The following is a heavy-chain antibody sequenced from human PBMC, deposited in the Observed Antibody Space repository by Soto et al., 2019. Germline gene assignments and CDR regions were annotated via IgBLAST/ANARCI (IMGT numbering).Heavy chain of an antibody. CDR2: ISGSGGST. D-gene: IGHD2-2*01. V-gene: IGHV3-23*01. CDR3: AKDRGVVVPAAIPMGSMDV. Sequence: GGSLRLSCAASGFTFSSYAMSWVRQAPGKGLEWVSAISGSGGSTYYADSVKGRFTISRDNSKNTLYLQMNSLRAEDTAVYYCAKDRGVVVPAAIPMGSMDVWGQGTTVTVSS. CDR1: GFTFSSYA. J-gene: IGHJ6*02.